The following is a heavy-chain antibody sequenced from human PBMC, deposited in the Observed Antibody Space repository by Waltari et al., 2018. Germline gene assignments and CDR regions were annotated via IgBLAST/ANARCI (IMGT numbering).Heavy chain of an antibody. D-gene: IGHD3-22*01. CDR1: GGSISSSSYY. CDR3: ARLTYYYDSSDEYYFDY. CDR2: IYYSGST. V-gene: IGHV4-39*01. J-gene: IGHJ4*02. Sequence: QLQLQESGPGLVKPSETLSLTCTVSGGSISSSSYYWGWIRQPPGKGLEWIGSIYYSGSTYYNPSLKRRGTISVETSKNQFSLKLSSVTAADTAVYYCARLTYYYDSSDEYYFDYWGQGTLVTVSS.